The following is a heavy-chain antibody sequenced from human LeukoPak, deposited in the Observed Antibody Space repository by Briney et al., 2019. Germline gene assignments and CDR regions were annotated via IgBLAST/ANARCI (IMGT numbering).Heavy chain of an antibody. V-gene: IGHV3-74*01. D-gene: IGHD3-10*01. J-gene: IGHJ4*02. Sequence: SGRSLRLSCAASGFNFDDNAMHWVRQAPGKGLVWVSRINGEGGTSYADSVKGRFTISRDNAKNTVHLQMNSLRAEDTAVYYCARDLVYGSGSCGHWGQGTLVTVSS. CDR3: ARDLVYGSGSCGH. CDR2: INGEGGT. CDR1: GFNFDDNA.